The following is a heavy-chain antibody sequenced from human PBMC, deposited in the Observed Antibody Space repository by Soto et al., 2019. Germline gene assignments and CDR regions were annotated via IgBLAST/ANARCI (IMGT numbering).Heavy chain of an antibody. V-gene: IGHV3-23*01. CDR3: VKDRWVDY. CDR2: ISGSGGST. Sequence: GGTLIIPYAAYAFTCSNHSMSRISQAPGKGLEWVSAISGSGGSTYYADSVKGRFTISRDNSKNTLYLQMSSLRPEDTAVYYWVKDRWVDYWGQGTLVNVSS. D-gene: IGHD1-26*01. J-gene: IGHJ4*02. CDR1: AFTCSNHS.